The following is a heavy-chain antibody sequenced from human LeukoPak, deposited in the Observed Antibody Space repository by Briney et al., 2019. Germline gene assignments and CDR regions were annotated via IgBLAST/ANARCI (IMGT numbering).Heavy chain of an antibody. CDR2: INSDGSST. CDR3: ASPGTSMNYYYYGMDV. Sequence: GGSLRLSCAASGFTFSSYWMHRVRQAPGKGLVWVSRINSDGSSTSYADSVKGRFTISRDNAKNTLYLQMNSLRAEDTAVYYCASPGTSMNYYYYGMDVWGQGTTVTVSS. V-gene: IGHV3-74*01. D-gene: IGHD1-14*01. J-gene: IGHJ6*02. CDR1: GFTFSSYW.